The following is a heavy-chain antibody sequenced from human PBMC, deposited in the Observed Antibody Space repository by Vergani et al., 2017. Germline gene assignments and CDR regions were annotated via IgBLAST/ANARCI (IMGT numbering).Heavy chain of an antibody. J-gene: IGHJ4*02. CDR2: ISGSGGST. V-gene: IGHV3-23*01. Sequence: EVQLLESGGGLVQPGGSLRLSCAASGFTFSSYAMSWVRQAPGKGLEWVSAISGSGGSTYYADSVKGRFTISRDNSNNTLYLQMNSLSAEDTAVSYCARGLRDRSGYYYFDYWGQGTLVTVSS. D-gene: IGHD3-22*01. CDR1: GFTFSSYA. CDR3: ARGLRDRSGYYYFDY.